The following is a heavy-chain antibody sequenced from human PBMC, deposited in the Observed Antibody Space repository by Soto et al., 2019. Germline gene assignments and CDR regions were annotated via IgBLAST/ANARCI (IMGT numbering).Heavy chain of an antibody. CDR2: ISYDGRNE. Sequence: GGSLRLSCAVSGFTFSAFPMFWVRQAPGKGLEWVAFISYDGRNEDYADSVKGRFTISRDNSKNTLYLQMNSLSSEYTAVYYCTKGVVREPAYFDSWGQGTLVTVSS. CDR1: GFTFSAFP. CDR3: TKGVVREPAYFDS. D-gene: IGHD3-10*01. V-gene: IGHV3-30*18. J-gene: IGHJ4*02.